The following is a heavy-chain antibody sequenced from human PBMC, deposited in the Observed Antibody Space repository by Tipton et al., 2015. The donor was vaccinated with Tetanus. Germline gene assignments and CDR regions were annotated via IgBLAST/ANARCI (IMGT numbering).Heavy chain of an antibody. CDR1: GESLRDYF. Sequence: TLSLTCVGYGESLRDYFWTWIRQPPGKELEWIGEINHGGDTNFSPSLKSRVSMSVDTSKRQFSLSLTSVTAADTAVYYCARGGLTPYEKDYWGQGTLVTVSS. CDR3: ARGGLTPYEKDY. J-gene: IGHJ4*02. V-gene: IGHV4-34*01. CDR2: INHGGDT. D-gene: IGHD3-3*01.